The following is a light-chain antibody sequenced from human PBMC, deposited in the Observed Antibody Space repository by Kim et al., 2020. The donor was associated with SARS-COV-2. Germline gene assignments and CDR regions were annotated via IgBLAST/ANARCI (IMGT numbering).Light chain of an antibody. Sequence: NFMLTQPHSVLESPGKTVTISCTGSSGSIASNYVQWYQQRPGSAPTTVIYEDNQRPSGVPDRFSGSIDSSSNSASLTISGLKTEDEADYYCQSYDSSNHVVFGGGTQLTVL. V-gene: IGLV6-57*02. J-gene: IGLJ2*01. CDR2: EDN. CDR1: SGSIASNY. CDR3: QSYDSSNHVV.